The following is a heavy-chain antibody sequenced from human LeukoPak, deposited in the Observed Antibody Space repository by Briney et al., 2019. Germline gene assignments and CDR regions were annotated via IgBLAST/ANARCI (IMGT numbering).Heavy chain of an antibody. CDR3: AKPVDSSGYYYFDY. J-gene: IGHJ4*02. D-gene: IGHD3-22*01. CDR2: ISGSGGST. CDR1: GFTFSSYA. Sequence: HPGGSLRLSCAASGFTFSSYAMSWVRQAPGKGLEWVSAISGSGGSTYYADSVKGRFTISRDNSKNTLYLQMNSLRAEDTAVYYCAKPVDSSGYYYFDYWGQGTLVIVSS. V-gene: IGHV3-23*01.